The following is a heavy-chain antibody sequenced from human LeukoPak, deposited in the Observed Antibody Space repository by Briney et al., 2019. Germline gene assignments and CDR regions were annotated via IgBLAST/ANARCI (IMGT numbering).Heavy chain of an antibody. D-gene: IGHD1-7*01. Sequence: GGSLRLSCAASGFTFSNWMHWVRQAPGKGRVWVSRINRDGSSPNYADSVKGRFTISRDNAKNTLYLQMNGLRAEDTAVYYCARGWNYALDYWGQGTLVTVSS. CDR1: GFTFSNW. CDR3: ARGWNYALDY. CDR2: INRDGSSP. J-gene: IGHJ4*02. V-gene: IGHV3-74*01.